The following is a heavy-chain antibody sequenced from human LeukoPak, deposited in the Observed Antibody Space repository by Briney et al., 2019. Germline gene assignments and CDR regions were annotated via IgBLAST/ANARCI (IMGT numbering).Heavy chain of an antibody. CDR1: GYSFTSYW. CDR3: ARLEYDFWSGYYSAHFDY. CDR2: IYPGDSDT. V-gene: IGHV5-51*01. J-gene: IGHJ4*02. D-gene: IGHD3-3*01. Sequence: GESLKISCKGSGYSFTSYWIGWVRQMPGKGLEWMGIIYPGDSDTRYSPSFQGQVTISADKSISTAYLQWSSLKASDTAMYYCARLEYDFWSGYYSAHFDYWGQGTLVTVSS.